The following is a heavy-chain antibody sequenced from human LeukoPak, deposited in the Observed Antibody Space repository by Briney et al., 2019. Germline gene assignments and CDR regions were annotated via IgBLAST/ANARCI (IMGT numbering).Heavy chain of an antibody. D-gene: IGHD3-3*01. CDR2: INPSGGST. CDR1: GYTFTSYG. CDR3: ARGDAHDFWSGYYFDY. Sequence: ASVKVSCKASGYTFTSYGISWVRQAPGQGLEWMGIINPSGGSTSYAQRFQGRVTMTRDTSTSTVYTELSSLRSEDTAVYYCARGDAHDFWSGYYFDYWGQGTLVTVSS. J-gene: IGHJ4*02. V-gene: IGHV1-46*01.